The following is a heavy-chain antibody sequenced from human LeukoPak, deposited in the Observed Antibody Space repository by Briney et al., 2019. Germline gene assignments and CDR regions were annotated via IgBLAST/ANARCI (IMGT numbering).Heavy chain of an antibody. V-gene: IGHV3-30-3*01. CDR3: ARVVAALPHLDY. D-gene: IGHD6-6*01. J-gene: IGHJ4*02. CDR1: GFTFSSYA. CDR2: ISYDGSNK. Sequence: GGSLRLSCAASGFTFSSYAMHWVRQAPGKGLEWVAVISYDGSNKYYADSVKGRFTISRDNSKNTLYLQMNSLRAEDTAVHYCARVVAALPHLDYWGQGTLVTVSS.